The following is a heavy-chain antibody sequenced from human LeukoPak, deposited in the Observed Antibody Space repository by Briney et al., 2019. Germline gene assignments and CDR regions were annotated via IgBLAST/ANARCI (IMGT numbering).Heavy chain of an antibody. CDR2: IYYSGST. D-gene: IGHD2-15*01. Sequence: PSETLSLTCTVSGGSISSGSYYWSWIRQHPGKGLEWIGYIYYSGSTYYNPSLKSRVTISVDTSKNQFSLKLSSVTAADTAVYYCARVKGYCSGGSCFWFDPWGQGTLVTVSS. J-gene: IGHJ5*02. V-gene: IGHV4-31*03. CDR3: ARVKGYCSGGSCFWFDP. CDR1: GGSISSGSYY.